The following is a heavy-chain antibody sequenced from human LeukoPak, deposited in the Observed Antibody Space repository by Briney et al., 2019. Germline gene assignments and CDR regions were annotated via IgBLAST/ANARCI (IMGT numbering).Heavy chain of an antibody. CDR3: ARERRSSWSDY. Sequence: SETLSLTCAVYGGSFSGYYWSWIRQPPGKGLEWIGEINHSGSTNYNPSLKSRVTISVDTSKNQFSLKLSSVTAADTAVYYCARERRSSWSDYWGQGTLVTVSS. J-gene: IGHJ4*02. CDR2: INHSGST. CDR1: GGSFSGYY. V-gene: IGHV4-34*01. D-gene: IGHD6-13*01.